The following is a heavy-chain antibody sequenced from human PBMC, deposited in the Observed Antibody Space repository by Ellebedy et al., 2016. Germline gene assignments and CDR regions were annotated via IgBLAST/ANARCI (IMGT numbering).Heavy chain of an antibody. CDR3: ARGDFSVAGLYYFDY. Sequence: ASVKVSCXASGYTFTGYYMHWVRQAPGQGLEWMGWISAYNGNTNYAQKLQGRVTMTTDTSTSTAYMELRSLRSDDTAVYYCARGDFSVAGLYYFDYWGQGTLVTVSS. CDR1: GYTFTGYY. J-gene: IGHJ4*02. D-gene: IGHD6-19*01. CDR2: ISAYNGNT. V-gene: IGHV1-18*04.